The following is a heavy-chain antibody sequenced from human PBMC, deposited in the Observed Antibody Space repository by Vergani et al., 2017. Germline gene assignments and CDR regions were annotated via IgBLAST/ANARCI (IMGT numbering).Heavy chain of an antibody. CDR2: IWYDGSNK. CDR3: ARDGVNGGYCSSTSCSHYYYYMDV. Sequence: QVQLVESGGGVVQPGRSLRLSCAASGFTFSSYGMHWVRQAPGKGLEWVAVIWYDGSNKYYADSVKGRFTISRDNSKNTLYLQMNSLRAEDTAVYYCARDGVNGGYCSSTSCSHYYYYMDVWGKGTTVTVSS. D-gene: IGHD2-2*01. V-gene: IGHV3-33*01. J-gene: IGHJ6*03. CDR1: GFTFSSYG.